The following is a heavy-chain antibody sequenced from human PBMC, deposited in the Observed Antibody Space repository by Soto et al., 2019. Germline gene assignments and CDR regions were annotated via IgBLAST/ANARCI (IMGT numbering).Heavy chain of an antibody. CDR1: GFTFDDYA. V-gene: IGHV3-9*01. CDR2: ISWNSGSI. CDR3: ARHEPADY. J-gene: IGHJ4*02. Sequence: GGSLRLSCAASGFTFDDYAMHWVRQAPGKGLEWVSGISWNSGSIGYADSVKGRFTISRDNAKNSLYLQMNSRRAEDTALYYCARHEPADYWGQGTLVTVSS. D-gene: IGHD2-2*01.